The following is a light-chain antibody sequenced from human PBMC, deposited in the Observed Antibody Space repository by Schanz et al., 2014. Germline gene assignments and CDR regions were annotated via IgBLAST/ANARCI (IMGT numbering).Light chain of an antibody. CDR3: EQTNRVPFT. Sequence: DIQMTQFPSSLSASVGDRVTMTCRASQTISNYVTWYQHKPGKAPKFLIYAASTLQSGVPSRFSGSGSGTDFTLTISSLQPEDVATYYCEQTNRVPFTFGPGTRVDL. J-gene: IGKJ3*01. CDR2: AAS. CDR1: QTISNY. V-gene: IGKV1-39*01.